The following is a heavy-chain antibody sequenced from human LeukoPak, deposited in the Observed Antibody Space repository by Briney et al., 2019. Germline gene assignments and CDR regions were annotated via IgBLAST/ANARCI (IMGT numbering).Heavy chain of an antibody. CDR1: GGSISSNNYY. J-gene: IGHJ4*02. V-gene: IGHV4-39*01. CDR3: ARLLYDSRGYYYFDY. D-gene: IGHD3-22*01. CDR2: VYYSGRT. Sequence: SETLSLTCIVSGGSISSNNYYWGWLRQPPGKGLEGIGSVYYSGRTYDNPSLKSRVTTSVDTAKNQFSLRLSSVTAADTAVYYCARLLYDSRGYYYFDYWGQGTLVTVSS.